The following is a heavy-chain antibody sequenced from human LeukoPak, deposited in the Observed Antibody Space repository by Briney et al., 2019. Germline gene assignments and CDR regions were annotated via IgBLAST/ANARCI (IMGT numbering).Heavy chain of an antibody. V-gene: IGHV3-21*01. CDR3: ARDLEQQLGLDS. CDR1: GFTFSSYS. Sequence: GGSLRLSCAASGFTFSSYSMNWVRQAPGKGLEWVSSISSSGSDIYYADSVKGRFTISRDNAKNSLYLQMNSLRDEDTAVYYCARDLEQQLGLDSRGQGTLVTLSS. D-gene: IGHD6-13*01. CDR2: ISSSGSDI. J-gene: IGHJ4*02.